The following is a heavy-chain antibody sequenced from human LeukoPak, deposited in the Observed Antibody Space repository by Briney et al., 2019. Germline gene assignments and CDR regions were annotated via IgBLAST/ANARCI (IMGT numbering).Heavy chain of an antibody. CDR2: INHSGST. J-gene: IGHJ6*03. CDR3: ARGSLVAVAGIGPYYMDV. D-gene: IGHD6-19*01. V-gene: IGHV4-34*01. Sequence: SETLSLTCAVYGGSFSGYYWSWIRQPPGKGLEWIGEINHSGSTNYNPSLKSRVTISVDTSKNQFSLKLSSVTAADTAVYYCARGSLVAVAGIGPYYMDVWGKGTTVTVSS. CDR1: GGSFSGYY.